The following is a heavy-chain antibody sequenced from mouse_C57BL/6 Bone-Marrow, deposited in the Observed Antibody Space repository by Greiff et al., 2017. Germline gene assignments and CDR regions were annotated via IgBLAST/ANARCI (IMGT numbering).Heavy chain of an antibody. J-gene: IGHJ2*01. D-gene: IGHD1-2*01. CDR1: GYTFTSYG. Sequence: QVQLKESGAELARPGASVKLSCKASGYTFTSYGISWVKQRPGQGLEWIGEIYPRSGHTYYNEKFKDKATLTADKSSSTAYMELRSLTSEDSAVYFCARERITTALFDYWGQGTTLTVSS. CDR2: IYPRSGHT. V-gene: IGHV1-81*01. CDR3: ARERITTALFDY.